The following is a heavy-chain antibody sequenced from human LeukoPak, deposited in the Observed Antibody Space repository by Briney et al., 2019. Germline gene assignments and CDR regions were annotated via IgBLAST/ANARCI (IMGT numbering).Heavy chain of an antibody. D-gene: IGHD3-10*01. V-gene: IGHV4-39*07. Sequence: SETLSLTCTVSGGSISSSSYYWSWIRQPPGKGLEWIGEINHSGSTNYNPSLKSRVTISVDTSKNQFSLKLSSVTAADTAVYYCARGPRLWFGESHYYYYGMDVWGQGTTVTVSS. CDR2: INHSGST. J-gene: IGHJ6*02. CDR1: GGSISSSSYY. CDR3: ARGPRLWFGESHYYYYGMDV.